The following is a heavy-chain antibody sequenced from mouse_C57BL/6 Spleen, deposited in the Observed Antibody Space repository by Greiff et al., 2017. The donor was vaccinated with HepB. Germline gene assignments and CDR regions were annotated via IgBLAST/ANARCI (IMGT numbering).Heavy chain of an antibody. CDR1: GYTFTDYE. CDR3: TRSSADSAWFAY. J-gene: IGHJ3*01. V-gene: IGHV1-15*01. CDR2: IDPETGGT. Sequence: LQESGAELVRPGASVTLSCKASGYTFTDYEMHWVKQTPVHGLEWIGAIDPETGGTAYNQKFKGKAILTADKSSSTAYMELRSLTSEDSAVYYCTRSSADSAWFAYWGQGTLVTVSA.